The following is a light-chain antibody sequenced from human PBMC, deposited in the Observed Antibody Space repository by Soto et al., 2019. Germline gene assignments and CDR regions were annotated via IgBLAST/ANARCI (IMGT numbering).Light chain of an antibody. J-gene: IGKJ1*01. Sequence: EVVMTQSPATLSVSPGXTATLSCRASQSISSSLAWYQQKAGQAPRLLIYGSSTRATGVPARFSGSGSGTEFTLTISRLQSEDLAVYYCQQYYNWRPRFGQGTKVDIK. CDR1: QSISSS. CDR3: QQYYNWRPR. V-gene: IGKV3-15*01. CDR2: GSS.